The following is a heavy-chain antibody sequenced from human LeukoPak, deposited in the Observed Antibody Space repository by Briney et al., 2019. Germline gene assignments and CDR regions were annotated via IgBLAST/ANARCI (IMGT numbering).Heavy chain of an antibody. J-gene: IGHJ5*02. CDR2: IWYDGSNK. CDR1: GFPFSSYG. V-gene: IGHV3-33*01. CDR3: ARRLRYCSGGSCYTNWFDP. Sequence: GGSLRLSCAASGFPFSSYGMHWVRQAPGKGLEWVAVIWYDGSNKYYADSVKGRFTISRDNSKNTLYLQMNSLRAEDTAVYYCARRLRYCSGGSCYTNWFDPWGQGTLVTVSS. D-gene: IGHD2-15*01.